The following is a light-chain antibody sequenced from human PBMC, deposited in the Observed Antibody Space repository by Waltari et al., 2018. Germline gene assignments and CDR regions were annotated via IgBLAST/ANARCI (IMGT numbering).Light chain of an antibody. J-gene: IGKJ4*01. V-gene: IGKV3-20*01. CDR2: GAS. CDR1: QSVAVNY. Sequence: EIVLTQSPGTLSLSPGERATLSCRASQSVAVNYLAWYQQKPGQAPRLLIYGASTRATGIPDRFSGSGSGTDFTLTISRLEPEDFAVYHCQQYGSSHYDSSPFTFGGGTKVEIK. CDR3: QQYGSSHYDSSPFT.